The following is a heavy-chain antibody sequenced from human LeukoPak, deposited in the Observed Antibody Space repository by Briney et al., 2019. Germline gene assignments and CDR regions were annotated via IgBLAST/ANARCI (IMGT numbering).Heavy chain of an antibody. V-gene: IGHV1-69*01. CDR2: IIPIFGTA. CDR1: GGTFSSYA. J-gene: IGHJ4*02. CDR3: ARDGGIAADAFDI. Sequence: GASVKVSCKASGGTFSSYAISWVRQAPGQGLEWMGGIIPIFGTANYAQKFQGRVTITADESTSTAYMELSSLRSEDTAVYYCARDGGIAADAFDIWGQGTLVTVSS. D-gene: IGHD6-25*01.